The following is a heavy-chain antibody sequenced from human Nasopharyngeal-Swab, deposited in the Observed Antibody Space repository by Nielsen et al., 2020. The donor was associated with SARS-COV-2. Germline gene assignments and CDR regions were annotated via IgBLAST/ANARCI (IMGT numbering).Heavy chain of an antibody. CDR1: GGSISSSSYY. CDR2: IYHSGGT. V-gene: IGHV4-39*07. Sequence: SETLSLTCTVSGGSISSSSYYWGWIRQPPGKGLEWIGSIYHSGGTYYNPSLKSRVTISVDTSKNQFSLKLSSVTAADTAVYYCARRRGYYYYMDVWGKGTTVTVSS. CDR3: ARRRGYYYYMDV. J-gene: IGHJ6*03.